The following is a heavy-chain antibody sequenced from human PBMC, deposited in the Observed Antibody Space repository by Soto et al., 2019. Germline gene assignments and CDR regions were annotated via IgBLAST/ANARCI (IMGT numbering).Heavy chain of an antibody. CDR2: IYYSGST. CDR3: ARVWGGAFDI. D-gene: IGHD3-10*01. Sequence: SETLSLTCTVSGGSISSYFWSWIRQPPGKGLEWIGYIYYSGSTNYNPSLKSRVTISVDTSKNQFSLKLSSVTAADTAVYYCARVWGGAFDIWGQGTMVS. J-gene: IGHJ3*02. V-gene: IGHV4-59*01. CDR1: GGSISSYF.